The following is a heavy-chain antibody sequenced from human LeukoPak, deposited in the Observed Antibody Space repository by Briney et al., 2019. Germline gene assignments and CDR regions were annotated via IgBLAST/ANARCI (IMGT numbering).Heavy chain of an antibody. CDR3: GKAPRLWWNYLMDE. V-gene: IGHV1-18*01. CDR2: ISAYNGVT. J-gene: IGHJ4*02. D-gene: IGHD4/OR15-4a*01. Sequence: ASVKVSCKTSGYTFTQSGVCWVRQAPGQGLEWMGWISAYNGVTNYAQKFQGRVTMTTDTPTSTAYLQLQSLRPDDTAVYFCGKAPRLWWNYLMDEWGQGTLVIVSS. CDR1: GYTFTQSG.